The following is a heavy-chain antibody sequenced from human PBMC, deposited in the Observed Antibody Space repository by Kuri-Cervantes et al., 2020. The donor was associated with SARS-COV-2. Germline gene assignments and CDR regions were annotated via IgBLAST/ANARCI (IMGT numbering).Heavy chain of an antibody. CDR3: ASQIGIFWN. Sequence: GGSLRLSCAASGFTFSSYWMSWVRQAPGKGLEWVAVISYDGSNKYYADSVKGRFTISRDSAKNSLYLQMNSLRAEDTAVYYCASQIGIFWNWGQGTLVTVSS. CDR1: GFTFSSYW. CDR2: ISYDGSNK. D-gene: IGHD3-3*01. V-gene: IGHV3-30-3*01. J-gene: IGHJ4*02.